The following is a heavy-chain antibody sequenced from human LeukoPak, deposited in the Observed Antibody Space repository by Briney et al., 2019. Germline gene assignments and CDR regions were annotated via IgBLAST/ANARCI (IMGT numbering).Heavy chain of an antibody. Sequence: GRSLRLSCAASGFTFSSYCMHWVRQAPGKGLEWVAGISYDGSSKTYADSLKGRFTISRDKSENTLYLQMNSLGAEDTAVYYCAKEAGLAVAGPSETFDYWGQGTLVTVSS. J-gene: IGHJ4*02. D-gene: IGHD6-19*01. CDR2: ISYDGSSK. CDR3: AKEAGLAVAGPSETFDY. CDR1: GFTFSSYC. V-gene: IGHV3-30*18.